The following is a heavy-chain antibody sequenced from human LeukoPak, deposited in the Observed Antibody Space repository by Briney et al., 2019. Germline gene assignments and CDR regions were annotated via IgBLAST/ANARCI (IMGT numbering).Heavy chain of an antibody. V-gene: IGHV3-74*01. CDR2: IKSDGNIT. Sequence: GRSLRLSCAASGFTFSNYWMYWVRQAPGKGLVWVSQIKSDGNITNYADSLKGRFTISRDNSKNTLYLQMNSLRGEDTAVYYCAKDQTMIRGVGFDYWGQGTLVTVSS. CDR3: AKDQTMIRGVGFDY. D-gene: IGHD3-10*01. J-gene: IGHJ4*02. CDR1: GFTFSNYW.